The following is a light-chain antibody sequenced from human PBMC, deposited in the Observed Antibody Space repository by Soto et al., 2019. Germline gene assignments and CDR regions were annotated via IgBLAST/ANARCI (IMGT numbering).Light chain of an antibody. Sequence: EIVLTQSPDTLSLSPGERATLSCRASESVTFGYLAWYQQRPGQSPRLLFSDASSRAPGIPDRFRAGGSGTDFTLTINRVEPDDFAVYYCQQYNTSPPYTFGQGTRLEIK. CDR1: ESVTFGY. V-gene: IGKV3-20*01. CDR3: QQYNTSPPYT. J-gene: IGKJ2*01. CDR2: DAS.